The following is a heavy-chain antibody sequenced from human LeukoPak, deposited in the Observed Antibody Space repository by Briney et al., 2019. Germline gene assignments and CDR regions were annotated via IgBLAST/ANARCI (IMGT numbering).Heavy chain of an antibody. CDR1: GFTFSSYW. CDR2: ISYDGSNK. J-gene: IGHJ4*02. Sequence: GGSLRLSCAASGFTFSSYWMSWVRQAPGKGLEWVAVISYDGSNKYYADSVKGRFTISRDNSKNTLYLQMNSLRAEDTAVYYCARDVVQYSSSWFFDYWGQGTLVTVSS. D-gene: IGHD6-13*01. V-gene: IGHV3-30*03. CDR3: ARDVVQYSSSWFFDY.